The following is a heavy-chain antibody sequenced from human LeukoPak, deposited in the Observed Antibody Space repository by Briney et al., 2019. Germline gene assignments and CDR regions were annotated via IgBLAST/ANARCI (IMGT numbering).Heavy chain of an antibody. CDR2: FDPEDGET. D-gene: IGHD2-2*01. V-gene: IGHV1-24*01. Sequence: ASVRVSCKVSGYTLTELSMHWVRQAPGRGLEWMGGFDPEDGETVYAQEFQGRITMTEDTSTDTAYMELSSLKSDDTAVYYCARDRGPSYCSSTTCRTLDWWGQGTLVTVSS. CDR1: GYTLTELS. J-gene: IGHJ4*02. CDR3: ARDRGPSYCSSTTCRTLDW.